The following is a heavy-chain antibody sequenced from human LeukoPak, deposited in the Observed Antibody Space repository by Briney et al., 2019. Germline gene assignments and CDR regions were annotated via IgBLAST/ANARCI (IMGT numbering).Heavy chain of an antibody. CDR1: GYSISSGYY. J-gene: IGHJ4*02. CDR3: ARDQGNSGSYYPVRSDC. V-gene: IGHV4-38-2*02. D-gene: IGHD1-26*01. CDR2: IYQSGST. Sequence: SETLSLTCTVSGYSISSGYYWGWIRQPPGKGLEWIGSIYQSGSTYYNPSLKSRVTISVDTSKNQFSLKLSSVTAADTAVYYCARDQGNSGSYYPVRSDCWGQGTLVTVSS.